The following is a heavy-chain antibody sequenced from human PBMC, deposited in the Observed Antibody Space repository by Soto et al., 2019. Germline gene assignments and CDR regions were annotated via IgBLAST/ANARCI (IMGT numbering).Heavy chain of an antibody. Sequence: QITLKESGPTLVKPTQTLTLTCTFAGFSLSTSGVDVGWVSQPPGKALEWLALIYWDDDKRYSPSLKSRLTITKDTSKNQVVLTMTNMDPLHTATYYCAHRRPYSNSPEYFFDYWGQGTLVTVSS. CDR3: AHRRPYSNSPEYFFDY. CDR2: IYWDDDK. D-gene: IGHD6-6*01. CDR1: GFSLSTSGVD. V-gene: IGHV2-5*02. J-gene: IGHJ4*02.